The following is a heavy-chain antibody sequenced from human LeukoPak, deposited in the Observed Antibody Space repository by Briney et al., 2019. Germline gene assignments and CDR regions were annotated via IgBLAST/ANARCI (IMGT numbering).Heavy chain of an antibody. CDR3: ARDRCSGGSCYSAYYYYGMDV. J-gene: IGHJ6*02. CDR1: GFTFSDYY. Sequence: SGGSLRLSCAASGFTFSDYYMSWIRQAPGKGLEWVSYISSSGSTIYYADSVKGRFTISRDNAKNSLYLQMNSLRAEDTAVYYCARDRCSGGSCYSAYYYYGMDVWGQGTTVTVSS. CDR2: ISSSGSTI. D-gene: IGHD2-15*01. V-gene: IGHV3-11*01.